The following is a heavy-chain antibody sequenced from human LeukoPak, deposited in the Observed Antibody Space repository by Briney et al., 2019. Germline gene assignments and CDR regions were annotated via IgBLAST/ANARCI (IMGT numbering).Heavy chain of an antibody. CDR1: GFTFSSYA. Sequence: GGSLRLSCAASGFTFSSYAMSWVRQAPGKGLEWVSAISGSGGSTYYADSVKGRFTISRDNSKNTLYLQMNSLRAEDTAVYYCAAPSPTIFGVVNYYYYYMDVWGKGTTVTVSS. D-gene: IGHD3-3*01. CDR2: ISGSGGST. J-gene: IGHJ6*03. V-gene: IGHV3-23*01. CDR3: AAPSPTIFGVVNYYYYYMDV.